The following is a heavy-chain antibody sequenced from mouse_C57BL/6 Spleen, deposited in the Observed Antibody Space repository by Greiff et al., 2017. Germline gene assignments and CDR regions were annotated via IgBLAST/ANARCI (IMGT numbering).Heavy chain of an antibody. D-gene: IGHD1-1*01. CDR1: GFTFTDYY. CDR2: IRNKANGYTT. V-gene: IGHV7-3*01. CDR3: ARSPYYYGSFDY. Sequence: VQLKESGGGLVQPGGSLSLSCAASGFTFTDYYMSWVRQPPGKALEWLGFIRNKANGYTTEYSASVKGRFTISRDNSQSILYLQMNALRAEDSATYYCARSPYYYGSFDYWGQGTTLTVSS. J-gene: IGHJ2*01.